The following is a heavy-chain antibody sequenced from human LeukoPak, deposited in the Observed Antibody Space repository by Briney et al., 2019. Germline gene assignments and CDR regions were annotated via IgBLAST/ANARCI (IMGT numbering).Heavy chain of an antibody. CDR1: GFTFDDYG. D-gene: IGHD4-17*01. CDR3: AKGRNEDGDASLNY. V-gene: IGHV3-20*01. J-gene: IGHJ4*02. CDR2: IKWNGGNT. Sequence: GGSLRLSCAASGFTFDDYGMSWVRQAPGKGLEWVSGIKWNGGNTDYADSVKGRFTISRDNAKNSMHLRMNSLRAEDPAAYHCAKGRNEDGDASLNYWGQGTLVTVSS.